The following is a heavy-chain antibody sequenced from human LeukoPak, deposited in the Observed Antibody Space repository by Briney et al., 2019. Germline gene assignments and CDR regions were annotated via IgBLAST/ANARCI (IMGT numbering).Heavy chain of an antibody. V-gene: IGHV3-23*01. D-gene: IGHD2-2*01. Sequence: PGGSLRLSCAVSGFTFSDHYMDWVRQAPGKGLEWVSAISGSGGSTYYADSVKGRFTISRDNSKNTLYLQMNSLRAEDTAVYYCARGIPFYQLLSFDSDWFDPWGQGTLVTVSS. J-gene: IGHJ5*02. CDR2: ISGSGGST. CDR3: ARGIPFYQLLSFDSDWFDP. CDR1: GFTFSDHY.